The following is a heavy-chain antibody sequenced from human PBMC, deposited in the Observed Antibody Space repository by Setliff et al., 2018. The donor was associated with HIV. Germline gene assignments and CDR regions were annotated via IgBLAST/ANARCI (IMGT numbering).Heavy chain of an antibody. D-gene: IGHD6-13*01. CDR1: GYTFSDYF. V-gene: IGHV1-2*06. J-gene: IGHJ3*02. CDR2: INPNSGVT. CDR3: AREKVGQQLVIDAFDT. Sequence: ASVKVSCKASGYTFSDYFIHWVRQAAGQALEWMGRINPNSGVTTYAQNFQGRVAMTRDTSINTSYLELTRLRSDDTAVYYCAREKVGQQLVIDAFDTWGQGTMVTVS.